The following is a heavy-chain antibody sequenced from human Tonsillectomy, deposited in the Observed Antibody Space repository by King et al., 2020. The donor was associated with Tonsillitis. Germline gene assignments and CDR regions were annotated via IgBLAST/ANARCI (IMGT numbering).Heavy chain of an antibody. D-gene: IGHD2-15*01. J-gene: IGHJ4*02. CDR2: IIPFPGIT. Sequence: QLVQSGAEVKKPGSSVKVSCKASGGTFSSQGISWVRQAPGQGLEWMARIIPFPGITNYAHRFQGRVTITADKSTSTAYMELSSLKSEDTAVYYCAGRVCSGGSCHLDYWGQGTLVTVSS. CDR1: GGTFSSQG. V-gene: IGHV1-69*09. CDR3: AGRVCSGGSCHLDY.